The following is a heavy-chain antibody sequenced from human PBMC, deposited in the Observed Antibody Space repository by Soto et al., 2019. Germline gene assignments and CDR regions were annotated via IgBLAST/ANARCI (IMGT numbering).Heavy chain of an antibody. Sequence: ASMKVSCKASGYTFTSYDINWVRQATGQGLEWMGWMNPNSGNTGYAQKFQGRVTMTRNTSISTAYMELSSLRSEDTAVYYCARGYCSGGSCPYYYYGMDVWGQGXTVTVYS. V-gene: IGHV1-8*01. CDR3: ARGYCSGGSCPYYYYGMDV. J-gene: IGHJ6*02. CDR1: GYTFTSYD. CDR2: MNPNSGNT. D-gene: IGHD2-15*01.